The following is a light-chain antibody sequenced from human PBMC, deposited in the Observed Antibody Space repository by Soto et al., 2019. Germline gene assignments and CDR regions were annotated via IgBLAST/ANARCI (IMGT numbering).Light chain of an antibody. J-gene: IGKJ2*01. CDR1: QSVSNNY. Sequence: EVVLTQSPGTLSLSPGERATLSCRASQSVSNNYLAWYQQKRGQSPKRLIFGSTDSATGIPDRFRRSGSGTDFTLTISRLEPEDFDVCHCRQYGSSPPYTFGQGTKLAI. CDR3: RQYGSSPPYT. V-gene: IGKV3-20*01. CDR2: GST.